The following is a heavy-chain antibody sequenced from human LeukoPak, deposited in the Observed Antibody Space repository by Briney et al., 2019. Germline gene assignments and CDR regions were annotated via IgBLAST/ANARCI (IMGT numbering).Heavy chain of an antibody. Sequence: GSSVKVSCKASGYTFTGYYMHWVRQAPGQGLEWMGWSNPNSGGTNYAQKFQGRVTMTRDTSISTAYMELSRLRSDDTAVYYCAREELSGSTVLIDYWGQGTLVTVSS. CDR2: SNPNSGGT. CDR3: AREELSGSTVLIDY. D-gene: IGHD1-26*01. CDR1: GYTFTGYY. V-gene: IGHV1-2*02. J-gene: IGHJ4*02.